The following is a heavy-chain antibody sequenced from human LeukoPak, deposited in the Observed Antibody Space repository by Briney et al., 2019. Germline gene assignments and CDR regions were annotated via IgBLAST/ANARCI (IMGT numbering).Heavy chain of an antibody. CDR3: ARVGLWSLAYYYYGMDV. CDR1: GFTFSSYS. Sequence: GGSLRLSCAASGFTFSSYSMNWVRQAPGKGLEWVSSISSSSSYIYYADSVKGRFTISRDNAKNSLYLQMNSLRAEDTAVYYCARVGLWSLAYYYYGMDVWGQGTTVTVSS. V-gene: IGHV3-21*01. D-gene: IGHD1-26*01. J-gene: IGHJ6*02. CDR2: ISSSSSYI.